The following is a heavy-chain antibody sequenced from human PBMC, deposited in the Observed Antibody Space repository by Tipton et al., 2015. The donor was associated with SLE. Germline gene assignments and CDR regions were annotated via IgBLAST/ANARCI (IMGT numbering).Heavy chain of an antibody. CDR2: IYTTGTT. D-gene: IGHD4-17*01. J-gene: IGHJ5*02. CDR3: ARLPTGFPNWFDP. V-gene: IGHV4-61*01. Sequence: TLSLTCSVSGASVTSDSYYWTWIRQSPGKGLEWIGYIYTTGTTKYNPSLQSRVTISLDTSKNQFALQLSSVTAADTAVYYCARLPTGFPNWFDPWGQGTLVTVSS. CDR1: GASVTSDSYY.